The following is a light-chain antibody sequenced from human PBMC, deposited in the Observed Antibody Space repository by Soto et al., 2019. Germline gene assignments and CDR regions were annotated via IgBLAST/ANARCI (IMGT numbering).Light chain of an antibody. J-gene: IGKJ3*01. CDR2: DAS. V-gene: IGKV1-33*01. CDR3: QQRET. Sequence: DIQMTQSPSSLSVSVGDRVTITCQASRFIGNYLNWYQQKPGKAPKLLINDASNLETGVPPRFSGSGSGTDFSVTISSLQPEDIATYYCQQRETFGPGTKVDIK. CDR1: RFIGNY.